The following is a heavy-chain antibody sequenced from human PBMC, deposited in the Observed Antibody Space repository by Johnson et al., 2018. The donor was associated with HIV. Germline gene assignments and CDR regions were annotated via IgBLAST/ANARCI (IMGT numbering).Heavy chain of an antibody. Sequence: VQLVESGGGLMQPGGSLRLSCVASGFTVSNNFMSWVRQAPGKGLEWVSVIYSGGRTYYTDSVKGRFTISRDTAKNTLYLQMNSLRVEDTAVYYCARRSGYAFDIWGQGTMVTVSS. CDR3: ARRSGYAFDI. CDR1: GFTVSNNF. CDR2: IYSGGRT. V-gene: IGHV3-53*01. D-gene: IGHD5-24*01. J-gene: IGHJ3*02.